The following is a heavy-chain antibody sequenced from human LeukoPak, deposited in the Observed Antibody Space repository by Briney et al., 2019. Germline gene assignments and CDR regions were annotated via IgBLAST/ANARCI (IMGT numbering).Heavy chain of an antibody. J-gene: IGHJ5*02. D-gene: IGHD3-10*01. CDR3: ARARYPMVRGVNWFDP. Sequence: SETLSLTCTVSGGSISSYYWSWIRQPPGKGLEWIGYIYYSGSTNYNPSLKSRVTISVDTSKNQFSLKLSSVTAADTAVYYCARARYPMVRGVNWFDPWGQGTLVTVSS. CDR2: IYYSGST. V-gene: IGHV4-59*12. CDR1: GGSISSYY.